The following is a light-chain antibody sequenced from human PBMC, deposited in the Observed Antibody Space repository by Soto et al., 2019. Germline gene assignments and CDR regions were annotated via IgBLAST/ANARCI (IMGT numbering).Light chain of an antibody. Sequence: QSALTQPPSASGTPGQRVTISCSGSSSNIGSNTVNWYQQLPGTAPKLLIYSNNQRPSGVPDRFSGSKSGTSASLAVSGLQSEDEADYYCAAWDDSLNGPYVFGTRTKVTVL. V-gene: IGLV1-44*01. CDR2: SNN. CDR3: AAWDDSLNGPYV. CDR1: SSNIGSNT. J-gene: IGLJ1*01.